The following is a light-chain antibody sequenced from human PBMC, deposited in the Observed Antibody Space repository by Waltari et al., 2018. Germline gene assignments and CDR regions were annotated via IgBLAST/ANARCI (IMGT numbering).Light chain of an antibody. CDR2: SHN. V-gene: IGLV1-40*01. J-gene: IGLJ1*01. CDR3: QSYDISQSVIYV. Sequence: QSVLTQPPSVSGAPGQRVTLSCTGTSSNIGAGQDVNRHQQYPGTAPRPLIYSHNVRPSGVPDRFSVSKSGTSASLAITGLQAEDEADYYCQSYDISQSVIYVFGTGTTVTV. CDR1: SSNIGAGQD.